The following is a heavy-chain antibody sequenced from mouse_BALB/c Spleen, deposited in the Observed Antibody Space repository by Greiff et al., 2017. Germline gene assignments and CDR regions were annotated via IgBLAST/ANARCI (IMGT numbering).Heavy chain of an antibody. CDR3: VRGVNWFAY. D-gene: IGHD2-2*01. Sequence: QVQLKESGPGLVAPSQSLSITCTVSGFSLTSYDISWIRQPPGKGLEWLGVIWTGGGTNYNSAFMSRLSISKDNSKSQVFLKMNSLQTDDTAIYYCVRGVNWFAYWGQGTLVTVSA. J-gene: IGHJ3*01. CDR1: GFSLTSYD. CDR2: IWTGGGT. V-gene: IGHV2-9-2*01.